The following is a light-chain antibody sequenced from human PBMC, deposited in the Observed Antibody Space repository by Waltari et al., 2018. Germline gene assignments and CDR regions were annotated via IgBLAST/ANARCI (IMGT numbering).Light chain of an antibody. J-gene: IGKJ1*01. Sequence: EIVMTQSPATLSVSPGDTATLSCRASQSVSSKLAWYQLKPGQAPRLLIYGSFTRATGIPARFSGSVAGTEFILTVSSMQSEDFAVYYRQQYNNWPPWTFGQGTKVEIK. CDR2: GSF. CDR3: QQYNNWPPWT. CDR1: QSVSSK. V-gene: IGKV3-15*01.